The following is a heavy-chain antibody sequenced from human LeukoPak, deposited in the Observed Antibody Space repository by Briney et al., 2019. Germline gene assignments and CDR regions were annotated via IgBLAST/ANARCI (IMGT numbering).Heavy chain of an antibody. D-gene: IGHD2-2*01. CDR1: GFTFDDYG. V-gene: IGHV3-49*03. J-gene: IGHJ4*02. Sequence: GGSLRLSCAASGFTFDDYGMSWFRQAPGKGLEWIGFIRGKAYGATTQYAASVEGRFSISRDDSTSIGYLQMNSLKTEDTAVYYCTRDTRGGGSPAGPLWGQGTLVTVSS. CDR3: TRDTRGGGSPAGPL. CDR2: IRGKAYGATT.